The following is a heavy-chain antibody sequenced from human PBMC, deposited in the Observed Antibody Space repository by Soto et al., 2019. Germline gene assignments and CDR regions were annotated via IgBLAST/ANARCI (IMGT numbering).Heavy chain of an antibody. V-gene: IGHV1-8*01. CDR1: GYTFTSYD. D-gene: IGHD3-3*01. CDR2: MNAYSGNT. Sequence: ASVKVSCKASGYTFTSYDINWVRQATGQGLEWMGWMNAYSGNTGYAQKFQGRVTMTTDTSTSTAYMELRSLRSDDTAVYYCAREGYDFWSGYALGWFDPWGQGTLVTVSS. CDR3: AREGYDFWSGYALGWFDP. J-gene: IGHJ5*02.